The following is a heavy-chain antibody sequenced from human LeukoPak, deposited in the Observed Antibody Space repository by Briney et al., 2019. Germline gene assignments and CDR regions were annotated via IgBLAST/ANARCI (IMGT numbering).Heavy chain of an antibody. Sequence: PGRSLRLSCAASGFTFSSYGMHWVRQAPGKGLEWVAVISYDGSNKYYADSVKGRFTISRDNAKNTLYLQMNSLRAEDTAVYYCARESSVGVREGYNWFDPWGQGTLVTVSS. CDR2: ISYDGSNK. CDR3: ARESSVGVREGYNWFDP. D-gene: IGHD3-10*01. CDR1: GFTFSSYG. J-gene: IGHJ5*02. V-gene: IGHV3-30*03.